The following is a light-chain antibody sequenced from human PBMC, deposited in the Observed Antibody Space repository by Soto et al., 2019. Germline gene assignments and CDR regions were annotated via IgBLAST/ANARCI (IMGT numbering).Light chain of an antibody. CDR1: QSVSSSY. V-gene: IGKV3-20*01. CDR3: QQYGSSPPYT. Sequence: EIVLTQSPGTLSLSPGERATLSCRASQSVSSSYLAWYQQKPGQAPRLLIYGASSRATGIPDRFSGSGSGTDLTLTISRIEPEDFAVYYCQQYGSSPPYTFGQGTKLEIK. J-gene: IGKJ2*01. CDR2: GAS.